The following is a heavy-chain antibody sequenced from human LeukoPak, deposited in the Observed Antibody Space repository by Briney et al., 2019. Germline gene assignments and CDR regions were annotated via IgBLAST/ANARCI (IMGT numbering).Heavy chain of an antibody. CDR3: ARDDSSGYPPRDFDY. D-gene: IGHD3-22*01. CDR2: ISSSSSYI. V-gene: IGHV3-21*01. CDR1: GFTFSSYS. Sequence: GGSLRLSCAASGFTFSSYSMNWVRQAPGKGLEWVSSISSSSSYIYYADSVKGRFTISRDNAKNSLYLQMDSLRVEDTAVYYCARDDSSGYPPRDFDYWGQGTLVTVSS. J-gene: IGHJ4*02.